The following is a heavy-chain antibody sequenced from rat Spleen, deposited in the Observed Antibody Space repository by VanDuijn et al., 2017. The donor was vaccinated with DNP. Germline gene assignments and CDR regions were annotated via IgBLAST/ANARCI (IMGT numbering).Heavy chain of an antibody. CDR2: IRRDGST. Sequence: QVQLKESGPGLVQPSQTLSLTCTVSGFSLTSYTVSWVRQPPGKGLEWMGRIRRDGSTNYNLGLKSRLSISRDTSKSQVFLKMNNLQTEDTAMYFCARSRTGMTGWFGYWGQGTLVTASS. J-gene: IGHJ3*01. D-gene: IGHD1-7*01. V-gene: IGHV2-6*01. CDR3: ARSRTGMTGWFGY. CDR1: GFSLTSYT.